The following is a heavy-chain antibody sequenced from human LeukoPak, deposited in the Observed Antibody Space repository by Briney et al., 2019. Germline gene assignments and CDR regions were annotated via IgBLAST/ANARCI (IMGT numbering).Heavy chain of an antibody. CDR1: RCSLSSSSDY. J-gene: IGHJ6*04. V-gene: IGHV4-39*01. Sequence: SETLSLTCTFSRCSLSSSSDYWAWIRQPPGKGLEWIGITYYSGSPYYNPSLKSRVSISVDTSKNQSSLKLSSVTAADTAVYYCARRRGDVWGKGTTVTVSS. CDR2: TYYSGSP. CDR3: ARRRGDV.